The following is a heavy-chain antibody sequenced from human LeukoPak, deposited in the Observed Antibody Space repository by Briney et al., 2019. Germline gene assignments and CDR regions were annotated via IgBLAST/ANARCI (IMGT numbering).Heavy chain of an antibody. D-gene: IGHD2-15*01. CDR2: ISGSGGST. V-gene: IGHV3-23*01. J-gene: IGHJ4*02. CDR3: AKAPVTSCRGAFCYPFDY. CDR1: GFTFSSYA. Sequence: GESLKISCAASGFTFSSYAMSWVCQAPGKGLEWVSAISGSGGSTYHADSVKGRFTISRDTSRSTLYLQMNSLRAEDAAVYYCAKAPVTSCRGAFCYPFDYWGQGTLVTVSS.